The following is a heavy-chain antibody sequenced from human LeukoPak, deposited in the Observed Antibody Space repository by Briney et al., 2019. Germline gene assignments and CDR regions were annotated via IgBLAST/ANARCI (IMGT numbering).Heavy chain of an antibody. CDR3: AKDHWSDYYTRGAFDY. D-gene: IGHD3-3*01. CDR2: ISWNSGSI. J-gene: IGHJ4*02. CDR1: GFTFDDYA. V-gene: IGHV3-9*01. Sequence: GGPLRLSCAASGFTFDDYAMHWVRQAPGKGLEWVSGISWNSGSIGYADSVKGRFTISRDNAKNSLYLQMNSLRAEDTALYYCAKDHWSDYYTRGAFDYWGQGTLVTVSS.